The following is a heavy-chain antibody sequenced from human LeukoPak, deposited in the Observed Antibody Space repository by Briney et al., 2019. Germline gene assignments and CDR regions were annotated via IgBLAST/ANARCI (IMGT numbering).Heavy chain of an antibody. CDR3: ARDYGAYSDY. Sequence: PGGSLRLSCAASGFTFSTYSMNWVRQAPGKGLEWVSSISSSGSYIYYADSVKGRFTISRDNAKNSLYLQMNGLRAEDTAVYFCARDYGAYSDYWGKGTLVTISS. V-gene: IGHV3-21*01. CDR1: GFTFSTYS. J-gene: IGHJ4*02. D-gene: IGHD4-17*01. CDR2: ISSSGSYI.